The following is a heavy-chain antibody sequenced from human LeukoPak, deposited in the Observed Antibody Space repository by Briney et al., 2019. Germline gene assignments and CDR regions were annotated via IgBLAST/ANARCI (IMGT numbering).Heavy chain of an antibody. CDR2: IKQDGSVK. D-gene: IGHD5-12*01. CDR1: GFTFSRFW. V-gene: IGHV3-7*01. J-gene: IGHJ5*02. CDR3: ARDLIGYENWFDP. Sequence: GGSLRLSCEVSGFTFSRFWMSWVRQAPGKGLEWVANIKQDGSVKYYVDSVKGRFTISRDNAKNSLYLQMNSLRAEDTAIYYCARDLIGYENWFDPWDQGTLVTVSS.